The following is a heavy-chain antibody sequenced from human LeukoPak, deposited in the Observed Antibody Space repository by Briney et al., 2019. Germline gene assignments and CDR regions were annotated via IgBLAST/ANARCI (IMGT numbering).Heavy chain of an antibody. D-gene: IGHD2-15*01. CDR3: AKDSRYCSGGSCYSAFKWRYFDY. CDR2: ISYDGSNK. Sequence: GGSLRLSCAASGFTFSSYGMHWVRQAPGKGLEWVAVISYDGSNKYYADSVKGRFTISRDNSKNTLYLQMNSLRAEDTAVYYCAKDSRYCSGGSCYSAFKWRYFDYWGQGTLVTVSS. CDR1: GFTFSSYG. V-gene: IGHV3-30*18. J-gene: IGHJ4*02.